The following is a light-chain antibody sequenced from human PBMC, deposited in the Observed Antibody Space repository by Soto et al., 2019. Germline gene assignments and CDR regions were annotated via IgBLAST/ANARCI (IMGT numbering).Light chain of an antibody. CDR2: AAS. CDR3: QQSYSIPYT. J-gene: IGKJ2*01. CDR1: QTIRNF. Sequence: DIRMTQSPSSLSASVGDRVSITCRANQTIRNFLQWYQQKPGKVPKFLIYAASSLVDGVPSRFSGSGSGADFTLTISSLQPEDFATYYCQQSYSIPYTFGQGTKLDIK. V-gene: IGKV1-39*01.